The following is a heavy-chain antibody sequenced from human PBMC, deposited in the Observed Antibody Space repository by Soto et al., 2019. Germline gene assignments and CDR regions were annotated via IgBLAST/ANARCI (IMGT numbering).Heavy chain of an antibody. J-gene: IGHJ3*01. D-gene: IGHD3-16*01. V-gene: IGHV2-5*02. CDR2: VYWDDDK. CDR3: APVAITFGGVSDIDAFDV. CDR1: GFSLTSSRVG. Sequence: QITLTESGPSLVKPTQTLTLTCTFSGFSLTSSRVGVGWIRQPPGKALEWLAVVYWDDDKRYSPSLNSRLIIAKEXXKXQXALKMTNMAPVETATYYCAPVAITFGGVSDIDAFDVWGQGTAVTFSS.